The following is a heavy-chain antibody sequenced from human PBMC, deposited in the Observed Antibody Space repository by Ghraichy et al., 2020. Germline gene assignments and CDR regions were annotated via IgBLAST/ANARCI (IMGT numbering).Heavy chain of an antibody. D-gene: IGHD3-22*01. V-gene: IGHV3-21*01. Sequence: GGSLRLSCAASGFPFSGYTMNWVRQAPGKGLEWVSSISGSGSSIYYADSVKGRFTISRDNAKNSLYLQMNSLRAEDTALYYCARDFYYDSSKYSDDAFHIWGQATMVTVCS. J-gene: IGHJ3*02. CDR3: ARDFYYDSSKYSDDAFHI. CDR2: ISGSGSSI. CDR1: GFPFSGYT.